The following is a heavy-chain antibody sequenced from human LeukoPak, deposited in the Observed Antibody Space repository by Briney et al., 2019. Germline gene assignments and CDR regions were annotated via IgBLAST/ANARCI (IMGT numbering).Heavy chain of an antibody. V-gene: IGHV3-74*03. CDR1: GFTFSSYW. CDR2: INSDGSST. CDR3: ARDLFAGIAAAGTGY. D-gene: IGHD6-13*01. Sequence: GGSLRLSCTASGFTFSSYWMHWVRQAPGKGLVWVSRINSDGSSTTYADSVKGRFTISRDNAKNTLYLQMNSLRAEDTAVYYCARDLFAGIAAAGTGYWGQGTLVTVSS. J-gene: IGHJ4*02.